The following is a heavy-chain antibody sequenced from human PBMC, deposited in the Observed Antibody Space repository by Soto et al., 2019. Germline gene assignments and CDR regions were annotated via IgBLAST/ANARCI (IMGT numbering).Heavy chain of an antibody. CDR3: ARGGFRQWLLDY. J-gene: IGHJ4*02. CDR1: GFTFNSYW. V-gene: IGHV3-74*01. D-gene: IGHD5-12*01. CDR2: INFDGTTT. Sequence: EVQLVESGGGLVQPGGSLRLSCAASGFTFNSYWIHWVRQAPGKGLVWVSRINFDGTTTNYADSVKGRFTISRDNAKNTLYLQMNILRDEDTAVYYCARGGFRQWLLDYWGQGSLVTVSS.